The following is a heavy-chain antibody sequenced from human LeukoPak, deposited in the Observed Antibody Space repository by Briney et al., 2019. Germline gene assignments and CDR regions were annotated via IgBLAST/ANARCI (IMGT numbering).Heavy chain of an antibody. CDR2: ISHNAAST. CDR1: GSAFSAYA. V-gene: IGHV3-23*01. Sequence: PGGSLRLSCAASGSAFSAYAMSWVRQAPGKGLEWVSSISHNAASTYYTDSVGGRLTISRDNSKNTLYLQMNSLRAEDTAVYYCAREDSSGYYYPEIPFDYWGQGTLVTVSS. J-gene: IGHJ4*02. D-gene: IGHD3-22*01. CDR3: AREDSSGYYYPEIPFDY.